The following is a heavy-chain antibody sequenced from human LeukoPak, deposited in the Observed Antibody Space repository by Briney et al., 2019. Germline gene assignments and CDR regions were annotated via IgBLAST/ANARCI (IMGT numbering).Heavy chain of an antibody. Sequence: PGGSLRLSCAASGFTFSSNFMSWVRQAPGKGLEWVSVIYFGGGTYYADSVKGRFTISRDNSKNTLYLQMNSLRAEDTAVYYCARGVGDYYDGSGFVFWGQGTLVTVSS. D-gene: IGHD3-22*01. J-gene: IGHJ4*02. CDR1: GFTFSSNF. V-gene: IGHV3-66*01. CDR3: ARGVGDYYDGSGFVF. CDR2: IYFGGGT.